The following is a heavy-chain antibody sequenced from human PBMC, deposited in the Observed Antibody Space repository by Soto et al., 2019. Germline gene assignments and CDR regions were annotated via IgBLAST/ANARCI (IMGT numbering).Heavy chain of an antibody. CDR2: ISSSGSTI. CDR1: GFTFSDYY. CDR3: ARAQPYCTNGVCYDSGDYGVAFDI. D-gene: IGHD2-8*01. Sequence: GGSLRLSCAASGFTFSDYYMSWIRQAPGKGLEWVSYISSSGSTIYYADSGKGRFTISRDNAKNSLYLQMNSLRAEDTAVYYCARAQPYCTNGVCYDSGDYGVAFDIWGQGTMVTVSS. J-gene: IGHJ3*02. V-gene: IGHV3-11*01.